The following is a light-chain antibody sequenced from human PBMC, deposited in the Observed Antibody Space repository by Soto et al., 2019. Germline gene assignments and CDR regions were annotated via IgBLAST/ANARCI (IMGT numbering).Light chain of an antibody. V-gene: IGKV1-5*01. CDR2: DAS. J-gene: IGKJ1*01. CDR3: QQYNSYS. Sequence: DIQVTQSPSTLSASVGDRVTITCRASRGISRWLAWYQQKPGKAPKLLIYDASSLGSGVPSRFSGSGSGTEFTLTISSLQPDDFATYYCQQYNSYSFGQGTKVDIK. CDR1: RGISRW.